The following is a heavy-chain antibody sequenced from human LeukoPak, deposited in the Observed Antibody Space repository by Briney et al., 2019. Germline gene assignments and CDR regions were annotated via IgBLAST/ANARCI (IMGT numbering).Heavy chain of an antibody. CDR2: IRYDGSNK. Sequence: GGSLRLSCAASGFTFSSYGMHWVRQAPGKGLEWVAFIRYDGSNKYYADSVKGRFTISRDNSKNTLYLQMNSLRAEDTAVYYCAKDRYDFWSGSFDYWGQGTLVTVSS. J-gene: IGHJ4*02. CDR3: AKDRYDFWSGSFDY. D-gene: IGHD3-3*01. V-gene: IGHV3-30*02. CDR1: GFTFSSYG.